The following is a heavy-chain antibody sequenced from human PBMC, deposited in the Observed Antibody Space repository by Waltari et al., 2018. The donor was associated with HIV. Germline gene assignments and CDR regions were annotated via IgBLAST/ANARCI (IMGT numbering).Heavy chain of an antibody. J-gene: IGHJ5*02. Sequence: QLQLQESGPGLVKPSATLSLTCTVSGGSISSSSYYWGWIRQPPGKGLEWIGSIYYRGSTYYNPSLKSRVTISVDTSKNQFSLKRSSVTAADTAVYYCAGRKGVAAAGTDWFDPWGQGTLVTVSS. D-gene: IGHD6-13*01. CDR2: IYYRGST. CDR3: AGRKGVAAAGTDWFDP. V-gene: IGHV4-39*01. CDR1: GGSISSSSYY.